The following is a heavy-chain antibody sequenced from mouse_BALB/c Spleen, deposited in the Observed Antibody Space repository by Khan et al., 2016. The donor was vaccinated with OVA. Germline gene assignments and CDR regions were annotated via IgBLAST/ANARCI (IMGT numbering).Heavy chain of an antibody. Sequence: EVELVESGGDLVKPGGSLKLSCAASGFTFSNYGMSWVRQIPDKRLEWVATINSDGTYTYYPDSVKGRFTISRNNAKNTLYLEMSSLKSEDTAMYYCASHLTGSFAYWSQGTLVTVSA. CDR2: INSDGTYT. D-gene: IGHD4-1*01. J-gene: IGHJ3*01. V-gene: IGHV5-6*01. CDR1: GFTFSNYG. CDR3: ASHLTGSFAY.